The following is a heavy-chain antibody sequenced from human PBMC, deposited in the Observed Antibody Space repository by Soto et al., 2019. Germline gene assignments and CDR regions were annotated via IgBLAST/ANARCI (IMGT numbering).Heavy chain of an antibody. D-gene: IGHD3-9*01. J-gene: IGHJ4*02. Sequence: QVQLQQWGAGLLKPSETLSLTCAVYGGSFSGYYWSWIRQPPGKGLEWIGEINHSGSTNYNPSLKSRVTISVDTSKNQFSLKLSSVTAADTAVYYCARESASAVILTGYFNSWGQGTLVTVSS. CDR3: ARESASAVILTGYFNS. CDR2: INHSGST. CDR1: GGSFSGYY. V-gene: IGHV4-34*01.